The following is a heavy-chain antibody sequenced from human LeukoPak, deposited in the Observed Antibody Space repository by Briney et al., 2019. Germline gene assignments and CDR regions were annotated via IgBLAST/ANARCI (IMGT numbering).Heavy chain of an antibody. Sequence: PGGSLRLSCAASGFTFSNYWMSWVRQAPGKGLEWVANMMQDGSERYNGDSVEGRFTISRDNAKNSLYLQMNSLRAEDTAVYYCVRANNGDHWGQGTLVTVSS. CDR3: VRANNGDH. CDR2: MMQDGSER. V-gene: IGHV3-7*04. D-gene: IGHD1/OR15-1a*01. CDR1: GFTFSNYW. J-gene: IGHJ4*02.